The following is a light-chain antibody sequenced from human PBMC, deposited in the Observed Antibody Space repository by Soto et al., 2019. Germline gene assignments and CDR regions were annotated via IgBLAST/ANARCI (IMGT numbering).Light chain of an antibody. V-gene: IGLV2-11*01. Sequence: QSVLTQPRSVSGSPGQSVTISCTGTSSDVGGYNYVSWYQQHPGKAPKLMIYDVSKRPSGVPDRFSGSKSGNTASLTISGLQAEDEDDYYCCSYAGSYPYVFGTGTKVTV. CDR1: SSDVGGYNY. CDR3: CSYAGSYPYV. J-gene: IGLJ1*01. CDR2: DVS.